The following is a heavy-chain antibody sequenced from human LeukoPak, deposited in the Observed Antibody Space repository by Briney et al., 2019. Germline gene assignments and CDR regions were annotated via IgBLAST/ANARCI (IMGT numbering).Heavy chain of an antibody. V-gene: IGHV4-59*12. CDR1: GGSISSYY. J-gene: IGHJ5*02. Sequence: SETLSLTCTVSGGSISSYYWSWIRQPPGKGLEWIGYIYYSGYTNYNPSLKSRVTISVDTSKNQFSLKLSSVTAADTAVYYCASERYCSGGSCYPNWFDPWGQGTLVTVSS. CDR3: ASERYCSGGSCYPNWFDP. D-gene: IGHD2-15*01. CDR2: IYYSGYT.